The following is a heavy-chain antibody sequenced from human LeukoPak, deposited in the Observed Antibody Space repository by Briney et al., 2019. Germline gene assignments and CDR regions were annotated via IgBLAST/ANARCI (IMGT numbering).Heavy chain of an antibody. Sequence: QSGGSLRLSCAASGFTFSRYWMHWARQAPGKGLVWVSHIKTDGSTTSYADSVKGRFTVSRDNAKNTLYLKMNSLRVEDTPVYYCARGSSWSLDYWGQGTLVTVSS. D-gene: IGHD6-13*01. CDR2: IKTDGSTT. V-gene: IGHV3-74*01. CDR3: ARGSSWSLDY. J-gene: IGHJ4*02. CDR1: GFTFSRYW.